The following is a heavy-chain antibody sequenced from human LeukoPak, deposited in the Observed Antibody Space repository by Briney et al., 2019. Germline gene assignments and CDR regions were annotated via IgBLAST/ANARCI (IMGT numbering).Heavy chain of an antibody. J-gene: IGHJ4*02. V-gene: IGHV3-7*05. CDR1: TFTLNNYW. Sequence: GGSLRLSCAASTFTLNNYWMSWVRQAPGKGLEWVANIKQDGSEKYYVDSVKGRFTISRDNTKNSLYLQMNSLRAEDTAVYYCASRAGYTGSWSAFDYWGQGTLVTVSS. D-gene: IGHD6-13*01. CDR3: ASRAGYTGSWSAFDY. CDR2: IKQDGSEK.